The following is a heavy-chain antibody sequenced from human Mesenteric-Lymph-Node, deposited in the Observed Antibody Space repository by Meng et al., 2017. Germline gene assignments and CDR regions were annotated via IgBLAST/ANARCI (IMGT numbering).Heavy chain of an antibody. CDR2: INPSGGST. CDR1: GYTFTSYY. CDR3: ARDLQQQLDRDGNAFDI. Sequence: ASVKVSCKASGYTFTSYYMHWVRQAPGQGLEWMGIINPSGGSTSYAQKFQGRVTMTRDTSTSTVYMELSSLRSEDTAVYYCARDLQQQLDRDGNAFDIWGQGTMVTVSS. V-gene: IGHV1-46*01. J-gene: IGHJ3*02. D-gene: IGHD6-13*01.